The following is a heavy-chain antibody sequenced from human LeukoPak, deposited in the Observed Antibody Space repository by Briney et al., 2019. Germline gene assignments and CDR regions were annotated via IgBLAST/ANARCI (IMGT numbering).Heavy chain of an antibody. CDR3: ARLKAVAGTAYYFDY. V-gene: IGHV3-30*03. D-gene: IGHD6-19*01. Sequence: GGSLRLSCAASGFSFSSYGMSWVRQAPGKGLEWVALISYDGSNKNYADSVKGRFTISRDNSKNTLYLQMNSLRADDTALYYCARLKAVAGTAYYFDYWGQGTLVTVSS. CDR1: GFSFSSYG. CDR2: ISYDGSNK. J-gene: IGHJ4*02.